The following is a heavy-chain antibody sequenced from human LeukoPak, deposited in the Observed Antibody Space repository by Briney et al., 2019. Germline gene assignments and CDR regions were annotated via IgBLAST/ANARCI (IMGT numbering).Heavy chain of an antibody. V-gene: IGHV4-31*03. D-gene: IGHD2-2*01. CDR1: AGSINSGGYF. CDR3: ARYHCGSTYCPGVDF. Sequence: SETLSLTCTVSAGSINSGGYFWTWVRQHPGEGLEWIGYIWNSGNSYYNPSLSSRVIISADSSKSTFSLKLSSVTAADTAVYYCARYHCGSTYCPGVDFYGQGTLGTVSS. J-gene: IGHJ4*02. CDR2: IWNSGNS.